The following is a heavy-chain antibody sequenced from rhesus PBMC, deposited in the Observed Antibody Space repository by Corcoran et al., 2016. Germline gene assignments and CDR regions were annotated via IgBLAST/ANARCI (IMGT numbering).Heavy chain of an antibody. CDR1: GFTFISDA. J-gene: IGHJ4*01. CDR2: ISSGSNT. V-gene: IGHV3-103*01. CDR3: AKDQGGYCSGIDY. Sequence: EVQLVESGGGLAKPGGSLRLSCAASGFTFISDAMHWVRQAPGKGLEWVSAISSGSNTYYADSVKGRFTISRDNSKNTLSLQMNSLRAEDTAVYYCAKDQGGYCSGIDYWGQGVLVTVSS. D-gene: IGHD2-8*01.